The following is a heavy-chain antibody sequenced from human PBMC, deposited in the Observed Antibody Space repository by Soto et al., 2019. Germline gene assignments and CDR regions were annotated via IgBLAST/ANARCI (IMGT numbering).Heavy chain of an antibody. D-gene: IGHD5-18*01. Sequence: ASVKVSCKASGYTFTSYGISWVRQAPGQGLEWMGWISAYNGNTNYAQKLQGRVTMTRDTSTSTAYMELSSLRSEDTAVYYCARSLVDTAMGYYYYGMDVWGQGTTVTVS. CDR1: GYTFTSYG. CDR2: ISAYNGNT. V-gene: IGHV1-18*01. J-gene: IGHJ6*02. CDR3: ARSLVDTAMGYYYYGMDV.